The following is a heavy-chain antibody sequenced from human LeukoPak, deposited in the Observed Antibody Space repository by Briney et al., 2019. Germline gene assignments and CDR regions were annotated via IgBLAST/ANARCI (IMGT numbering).Heavy chain of an antibody. CDR1: GYSFTSYW. V-gene: IGHV5-51*01. Sequence: GESLKISCKGSGYSFTSYWIGWVRQMPGKGLEWMGIIYPGDSDTRYSPSFQGQVTISADKSISTAYLQWSSLKASDTAMYYCVSGYYYGSGRPDAFDIWGQGTMVTVSS. J-gene: IGHJ3*02. CDR2: IYPGDSDT. CDR3: VSGYYYGSGRPDAFDI. D-gene: IGHD3-10*01.